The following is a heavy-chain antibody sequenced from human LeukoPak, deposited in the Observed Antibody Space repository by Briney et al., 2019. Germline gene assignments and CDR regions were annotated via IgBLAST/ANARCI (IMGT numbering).Heavy chain of an antibody. CDR2: IYYSGST. V-gene: IGHV4-4*02. CDR1: GGSISSSNW. CDR3: ARDAIAVAGTYYYYYGMDV. Sequence: PSETLSLTCAVSGGSISSSNWWSWVRQPPGKGLEWIGYIYYSGSTNYNPSLKSRVTISVDTSKNQFSLKLSSVTAADTAVYYCARDAIAVAGTYYYYYGMDVWGKGTTVTVSS. J-gene: IGHJ6*04. D-gene: IGHD6-19*01.